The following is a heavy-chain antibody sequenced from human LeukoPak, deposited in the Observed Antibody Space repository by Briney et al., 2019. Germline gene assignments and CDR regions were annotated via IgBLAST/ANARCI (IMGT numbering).Heavy chain of an antibody. J-gene: IGHJ4*02. CDR2: ISSSSSYI. Sequence: GGSLRLSCAASGFTFSSYSMNWVRQAPGKGLEWVSSISSSSSYIYYADSVKGRFTIPRDNAKNSLYLQMNSLRAEDTAVYYCARVDDFWSGYWDWGQGTLVTVSS. V-gene: IGHV3-21*01. CDR1: GFTFSSYS. CDR3: ARVDDFWSGYWD. D-gene: IGHD3-3*01.